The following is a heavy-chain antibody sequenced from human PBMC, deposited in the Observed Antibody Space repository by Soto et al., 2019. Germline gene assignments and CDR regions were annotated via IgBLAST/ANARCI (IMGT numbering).Heavy chain of an antibody. J-gene: IGHJ4*02. CDR2: INHSGST. CDR1: GGSFSGYY. D-gene: IGHD1-26*01. V-gene: IGHV4-34*01. Sequence: PSETLSLTCAVYGGSFSGYYWSWIRQPPGKGLEWIGEINHSGSTNYNPSLKSRVTISVDTSKNQFSLKLSSVTAADTAVYYCARGPPILSGSYYFLGLTPFDYWGQGTLVTVSS. CDR3: ARGPPILSGSYYFLGLTPFDY.